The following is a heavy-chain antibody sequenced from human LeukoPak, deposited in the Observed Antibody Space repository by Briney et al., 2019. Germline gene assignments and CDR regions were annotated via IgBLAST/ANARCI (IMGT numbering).Heavy chain of an antibody. V-gene: IGHV3-23*01. CDR2: ISENGGST. J-gene: IGHJ4*02. D-gene: IGHD6-19*01. Sequence: GGSLRFSCAASGFTFSSYAMSWVRQAPGKGLEWVSVISENGGSTYYADSVKGRFTISRDNSKNTLYLQMNSLRAEDTAIYYCAKSRGIYDNSGWRTYDYWGQGTLVTVSS. CDR3: AKSRGIYDNSGWRTYDY. CDR1: GFTFSSYA.